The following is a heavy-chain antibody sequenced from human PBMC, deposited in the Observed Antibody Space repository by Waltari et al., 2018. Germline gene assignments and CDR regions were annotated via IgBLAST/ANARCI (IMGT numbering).Heavy chain of an antibody. Sequence: EVQLVESGGGLEQPGGSLRLSCAASGFTFSTYWMSWVRQAPGKGLEWVANINQDGSVKYYVDSVKGRFTISRDNAKNSLYLQVNSLRAEDTAVYYCARDHYASGRGAFDIWGQGTMVTVSS. J-gene: IGHJ3*02. CDR3: ARDHYASGRGAFDI. CDR2: INQDGSVK. CDR1: GFTFSTYW. V-gene: IGHV3-7*04. D-gene: IGHD3-10*01.